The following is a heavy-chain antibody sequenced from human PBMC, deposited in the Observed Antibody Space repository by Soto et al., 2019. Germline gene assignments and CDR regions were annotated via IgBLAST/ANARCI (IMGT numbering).Heavy chain of an antibody. D-gene: IGHD1-1*01. CDR2: IYSAGPT. Sequence: GGTLSLSCAASGFTVSSYYMTWVCQAPGRGLQWVSVIYSAGPTYYAYSVKGRFTISRDESKNSLFLQMDNLRAEDTATYYCARGKSTDAYKPFGYWGQGTLVTVSS. V-gene: IGHV3-53*01. CDR1: GFTVSSYY. CDR3: ARGKSTDAYKPFGY. J-gene: IGHJ4*02.